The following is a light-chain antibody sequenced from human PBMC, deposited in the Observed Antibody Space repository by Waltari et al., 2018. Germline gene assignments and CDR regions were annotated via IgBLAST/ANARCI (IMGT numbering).Light chain of an antibody. CDR1: SGHSTNV. J-gene: IGLJ3*02. V-gene: IGLV4-69*01. CDR2: VNSDGSN. CDR3: QTGGHGTWV. Sequence: QLVLTQSPSASASLGASVKLTCTLSSGHSTNVIAWLQKRPERGPRYLMKVNSDGSNNKGDEIPDRFSGSSSGAEHYLTISSLQSEDEADYYCQTGGHGTWVFGGGTKLTVL.